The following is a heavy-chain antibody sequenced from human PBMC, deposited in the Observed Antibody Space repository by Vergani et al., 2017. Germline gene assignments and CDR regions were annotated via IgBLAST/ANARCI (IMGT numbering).Heavy chain of an antibody. Sequence: QVQVVQSGAEVKKSGASVKVSCKTSGYTFSNYYMHWVRQAPGQGLEWMGIINPSGGHTNYAQKFQGRVTMTRDTSTSTFYMELSSLSSEDTAIYYCARGYYGILTGYRYWGQGSLVTVSA. V-gene: IGHV1-46*03. CDR2: INPSGGHT. CDR3: ARGYYGILTGYRY. CDR1: GYTFSNYY. J-gene: IGHJ4*02. D-gene: IGHD3-9*01.